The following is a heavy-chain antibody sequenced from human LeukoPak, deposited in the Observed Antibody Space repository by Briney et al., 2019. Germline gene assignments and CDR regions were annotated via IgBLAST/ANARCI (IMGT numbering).Heavy chain of an antibody. CDR2: ISYDGSNK. J-gene: IGHJ4*02. CDR3: ARGGQGGSIAAAADY. CDR1: GLTFSSYA. D-gene: IGHD6-13*01. Sequence: GGSLRLSCAPSGLTFSSYAMHWVRQAPGKGLEWVAVISYDGSNKYYADSVKGRFTISRDNSKNTLYLQMNSLRAEDTALYYCARGGQGGSIAAAADYWGQGTLVTVSS. V-gene: IGHV3-30*04.